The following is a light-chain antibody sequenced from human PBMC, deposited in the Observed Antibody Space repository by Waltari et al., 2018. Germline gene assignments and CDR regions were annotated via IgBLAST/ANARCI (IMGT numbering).Light chain of an antibody. V-gene: IGKV1-16*01. CDR3: QQYNSYLLT. J-gene: IGKJ4*01. Sequence: DIQMTQSPSSLSASVGDRVTITCQASQGITNYLNWYQQKPGKAPKLLIYDASILESGVPSRFSGSGSGTEFTLTISSLQPDDFATYYCQQYNSYLLTFGGGTKVEIK. CDR1: QGITNY. CDR2: DAS.